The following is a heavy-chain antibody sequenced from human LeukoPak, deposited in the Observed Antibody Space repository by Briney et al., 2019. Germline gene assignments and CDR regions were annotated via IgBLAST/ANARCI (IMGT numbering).Heavy chain of an antibody. CDR2: IYYSGST. J-gene: IGHJ4*02. CDR3: ARALYGDYPDY. CDR1: GGSFSGYY. V-gene: IGHV4-59*01. Sequence: SETLSLTCAVYGGSFSGYYWSWIRQPPGKGLEWIGYIYYSGSTNYNPSLKSRVTISVDTSKNQFSLKLSSVTAADTAVYYCARALYGDYPDYWGQGTLVTVSS. D-gene: IGHD4-17*01.